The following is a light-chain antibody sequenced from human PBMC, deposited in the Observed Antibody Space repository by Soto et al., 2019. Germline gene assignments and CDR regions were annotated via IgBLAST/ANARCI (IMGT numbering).Light chain of an antibody. CDR1: QTISSY. CDR2: AAS. CDR3: QQTYSTPRT. J-gene: IGKJ1*01. Sequence: DIQMTQSPSSLSASVGDRVTMTCRASQTISSYLNWYQQKPGKAPNLLIYAASSLQSGVPSRFIGSGSGKDFTLTINSLQPEDFAIYYCQQTYSTPRTFGQGTKVEIK. V-gene: IGKV1-39*01.